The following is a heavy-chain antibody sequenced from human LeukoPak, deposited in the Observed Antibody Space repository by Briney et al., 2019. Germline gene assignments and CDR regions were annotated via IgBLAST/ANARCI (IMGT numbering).Heavy chain of an antibody. CDR1: GGTFSSYA. CDR3: ARSVLMVYAPPNDYYYMDV. D-gene: IGHD2-8*01. Sequence: SVKVSCKASGGTFSSYAISWLRQAPGQGLEWMGGIIPIFGTANYAQKFQGRVTITTDESTSTAYMELSRLRSEDTAVYYCARSVLMVYAPPNDYYYMDVWGKGTTVTVSS. J-gene: IGHJ6*03. CDR2: IIPIFGTA. V-gene: IGHV1-69*05.